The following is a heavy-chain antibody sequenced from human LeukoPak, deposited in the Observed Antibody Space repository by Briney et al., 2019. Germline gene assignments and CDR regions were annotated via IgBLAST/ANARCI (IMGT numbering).Heavy chain of an antibody. CDR3: ARGEYGDYADY. CDR1: GGTFSSYA. D-gene: IGHD4-17*01. CDR2: IIPIFGTA. J-gene: IGHJ4*02. V-gene: IGHV1-69*05. Sequence: ASVKVSCKASGGTFSSYAISWVRQAPGQGLEWMGRIIPIFGTANYAQKFQGRVTITTDESTSTAYMELSSLRSEDTAVYYCARGEYGDYADYWGQGTLVTVSS.